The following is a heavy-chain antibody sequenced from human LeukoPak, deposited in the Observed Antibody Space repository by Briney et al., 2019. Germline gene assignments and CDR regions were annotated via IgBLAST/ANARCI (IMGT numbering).Heavy chain of an antibody. CDR2: IYYSGST. D-gene: IGHD4-17*01. Sequence: SQTLSLTCTVSGGSISSGDYYWSWIRQPPGKGLEWIGYIYYSGSTYYNPSLKSRLTISVDTSKNQFSLKLSSVTAADTAVYYCARVPVGILRFDYWGQGTLVTVSS. V-gene: IGHV4-30-4*08. CDR3: ARVPVGILRFDY. J-gene: IGHJ4*02. CDR1: GGSISSGDYY.